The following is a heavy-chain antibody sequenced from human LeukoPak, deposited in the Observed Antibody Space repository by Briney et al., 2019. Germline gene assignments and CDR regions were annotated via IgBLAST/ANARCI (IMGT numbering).Heavy chain of an antibody. J-gene: IGHJ4*02. D-gene: IGHD2-2*01. CDR3: ARLFRDIVVVPAAVGSVDY. CDR2: IYPGDSDI. Sequence: GESLKISCKGSGYSFTSYWIGWVRQMPGKGLEWMGIIYPGDSDIRYSPSFQGQVTISADKSISTAYLQWSSLKASDTAMYYCARLFRDIVVVPAAVGSVDYWGQGTLVTVSS. V-gene: IGHV5-51*01. CDR1: GYSFTSYW.